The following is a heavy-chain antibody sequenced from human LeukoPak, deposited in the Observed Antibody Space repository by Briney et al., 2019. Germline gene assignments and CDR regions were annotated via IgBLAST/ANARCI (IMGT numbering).Heavy chain of an antibody. CDR1: GYSISSGYY. V-gene: IGHV4-38-2*02. CDR2: IYHSGST. Sequence: SETLSLTCTVSGYSISSGYYWGWIRQPPGKGLEWIGSIYHSGSTYYNPSLKSRVTISVDTSKNQSSLKLSSVTAADTAVYYCARAVVVPAAMLDYFDYWGQGTLVTVSS. CDR3: ARAVVVPAAMLDYFDY. J-gene: IGHJ4*02. D-gene: IGHD2-2*01.